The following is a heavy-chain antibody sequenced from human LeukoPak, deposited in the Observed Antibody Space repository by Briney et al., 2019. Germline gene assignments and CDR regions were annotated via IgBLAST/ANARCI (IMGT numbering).Heavy chain of an antibody. D-gene: IGHD3-3*01. CDR3: ARDRGWGEWLPLSY. CDR2: INSDGGST. V-gene: IGHV3-74*01. Sequence: GGSLRLSCAASGVTFSSYGMHWVRQAPGKGLVWISRINSDGGSTTYAASVKGRFTIPRANAKNSLFLQMNSLRAEDTAVYYCARDRGWGEWLPLSYWGQGTLVTVSS. CDR1: GVTFSSYG. J-gene: IGHJ4*02.